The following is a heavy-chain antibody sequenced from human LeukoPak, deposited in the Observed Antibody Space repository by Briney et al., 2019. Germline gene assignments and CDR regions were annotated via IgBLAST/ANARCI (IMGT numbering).Heavy chain of an antibody. CDR1: GFTFSSYA. D-gene: IGHD3-22*01. V-gene: IGHV3-23*01. CDR2: ISGSGGST. Sequence: GGSLRLSCAASGFTFSSYAMCWVRQAPGKGLEWVPAISGSGGSTYYADSVKGRFTISRDNSKNTLYLQMNSLRAEDTAVYYCAKGMIVVVDAFDIWGQGTMVTVSS. CDR3: AKGMIVVVDAFDI. J-gene: IGHJ3*02.